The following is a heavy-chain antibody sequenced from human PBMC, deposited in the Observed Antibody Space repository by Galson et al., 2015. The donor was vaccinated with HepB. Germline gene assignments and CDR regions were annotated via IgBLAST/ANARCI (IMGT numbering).Heavy chain of an antibody. V-gene: IGHV1-46*01. Sequence: SVKVSCKASGYTFTSYYMHWVRQAPGQGLEWMGIINPSGGSTSYAQKFQGRVTMTRDTSTSTVYMELSSLRSEDTAVYYCAMSLKMGDPLRAFDIWGQGTMVTVSS. D-gene: IGHD1-26*01. J-gene: IGHJ3*02. CDR2: INPSGGST. CDR1: GYTFTSYY. CDR3: AMSLKMGDPLRAFDI.